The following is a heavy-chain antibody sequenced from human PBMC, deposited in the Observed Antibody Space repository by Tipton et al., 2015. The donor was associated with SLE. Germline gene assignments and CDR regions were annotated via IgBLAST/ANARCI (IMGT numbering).Heavy chain of an antibody. D-gene: IGHD1-26*01. J-gene: IGHJ4*02. CDR3: ARETYSGTLFDY. V-gene: IGHV3-7*01. CDR1: RFTFSSYW. CDR2: IKQDGSEK. Sequence: SLRLSCAASRFTFSSYWMSWVRQAPGKGLEWVANIKQDGSEKYYVDSVKGRFTISRDNAKNSLYLQMNSLRAEDTAVYYCARETYSGTLFDYWGQGTLVTVSS.